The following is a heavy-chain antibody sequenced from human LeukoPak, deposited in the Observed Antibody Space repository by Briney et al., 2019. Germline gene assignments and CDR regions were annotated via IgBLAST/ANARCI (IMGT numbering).Heavy chain of an antibody. D-gene: IGHD2-2*01. J-gene: IGHJ4*02. CDR1: GGSISSGGYY. CDR3: ARETGYCSSTSCSKHFDY. Sequence: PSETLSLTCTVSGGSISSGGYYWSWIRQHPGKGLGWIGYIYYSGSTYYNPSLKSRVTISVDTSKNQFSLKLSSVTAADTAVYYCARETGYCSSTSCSKHFDYWGQGTLVTVSS. CDR2: IYYSGST. V-gene: IGHV4-31*03.